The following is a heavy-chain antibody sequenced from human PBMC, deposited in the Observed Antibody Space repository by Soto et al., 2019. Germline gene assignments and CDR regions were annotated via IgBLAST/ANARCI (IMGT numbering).Heavy chain of an antibody. CDR2: SSNSGTFT. J-gene: IGHJ4*02. D-gene: IGHD3-10*02. CDR1: GFTLSDHY. Sequence: LRLSCAASGFTLSDHYMSLIRQAPGKGLEWVSFSSNSGTFTKYADSVKGRFTISRDNAKNSLYLQINNLRGEDTAIYFCARSGDNYNVLDYWGPGTQVTVSS. CDR3: ARSGDNYNVLDY. V-gene: IGHV3-11*03.